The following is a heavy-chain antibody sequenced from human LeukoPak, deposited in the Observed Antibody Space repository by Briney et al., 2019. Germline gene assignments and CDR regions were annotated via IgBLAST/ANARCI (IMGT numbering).Heavy chain of an antibody. CDR1: GFTFSDYY. J-gene: IGHJ6*03. V-gene: IGHV3-23*01. D-gene: IGHD3-3*01. Sequence: GGSLRLSCAASGFTFSDYYMSWIRQAPGKGLEWVSAISGSGGSTYYADSVKGRFTISRDNSKNTLYLQMNSLRAEDTAVYYCAKGQSGYYAYYYYYMDVWGKGTTVTVSS. CDR2: ISGSGGST. CDR3: AKGQSGYYAYYYYYMDV.